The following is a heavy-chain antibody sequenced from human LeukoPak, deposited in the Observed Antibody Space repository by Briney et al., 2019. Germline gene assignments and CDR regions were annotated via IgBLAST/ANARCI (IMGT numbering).Heavy chain of an antibody. J-gene: IGHJ4*02. CDR1: GFRFRDYG. Sequence: GGSLRLSCTASGFRFRDYGMHWVRQVPGKGLVWVSRISGDGTARNYADSVKGRFTISRDDAKNTVDLQMNSLRAEDSAVYYCARGPNSNWSGLDFWGQGTLLTVSS. CDR3: ARGPNSNWSGLDF. CDR2: ISGDGTAR. D-gene: IGHD6-6*01. V-gene: IGHV3-74*01.